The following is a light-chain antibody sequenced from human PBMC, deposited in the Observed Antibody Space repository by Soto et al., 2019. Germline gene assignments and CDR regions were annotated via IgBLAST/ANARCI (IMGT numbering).Light chain of an antibody. CDR1: NIGSKS. Sequence: SYELTQPPSVSVAPGKTARITCGGNNIGSKSVHWYQQKPGQAPVLVIYYDSDRPSGIPERFSGSNSGNRATLTISRVEAGDEADYYCQLWDSSSDHPVFGTGTKVTVL. V-gene: IGLV3-21*04. J-gene: IGLJ1*01. CDR3: QLWDSSSDHPV. CDR2: YDS.